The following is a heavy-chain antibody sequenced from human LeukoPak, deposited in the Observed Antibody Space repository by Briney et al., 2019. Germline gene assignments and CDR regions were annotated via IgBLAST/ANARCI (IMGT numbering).Heavy chain of an antibody. CDR1: GFTFSSYA. J-gene: IGHJ4*02. CDR3: AKVRDDILTGYYDY. V-gene: IGHV3-23*01. CDR2: ISGSGGST. Sequence: GRSLRLSCAASGFTFSSYAMSWVRQAPGKGREWVSAISGSGGSTYYADSVKGRFTISRDNSKNTLYLQMNSLRAEDTAVYYCAKVRDDILTGYYDYWGQGTLVTVSS. D-gene: IGHD3-9*01.